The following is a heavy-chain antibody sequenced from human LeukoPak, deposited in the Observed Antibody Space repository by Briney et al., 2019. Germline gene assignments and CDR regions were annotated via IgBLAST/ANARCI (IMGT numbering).Heavy chain of an antibody. CDR3: AKDWWSSSSEAYYFDY. CDR2: ISGSGGST. D-gene: IGHD6-6*01. CDR1: GFTSSSYA. J-gene: IGHJ4*02. V-gene: IGHV3-23*01. Sequence: PGGSLRLSCAASGFTSSSYAMSWVRQAPGKGLEWVSAISGSGGSTYYADSVKGRFTISRDNSKNTLYLQMNSLRAEDTAVYYCAKDWWSSSSEAYYFDYWGQGTLVTVSS.